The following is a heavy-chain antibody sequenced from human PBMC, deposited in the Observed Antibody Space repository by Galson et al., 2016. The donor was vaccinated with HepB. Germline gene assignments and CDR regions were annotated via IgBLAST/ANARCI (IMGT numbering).Heavy chain of an antibody. CDR3: ARGGRGWYPDVADFDS. J-gene: IGHJ4*02. CDR1: GFTFSNFA. D-gene: IGHD6-19*01. V-gene: IGHV3-33*01. CDR2: IWNDGNNK. Sequence: SLRLSCAASGFTFSNFAMHWVRQAPGKGLEWVALIWNDGNNKYYGDSVKGRFTISRDNSKDTLYLHLNSLRAEDTGLYFCARGGRGWYPDVADFDSWGQGTLVTVSS.